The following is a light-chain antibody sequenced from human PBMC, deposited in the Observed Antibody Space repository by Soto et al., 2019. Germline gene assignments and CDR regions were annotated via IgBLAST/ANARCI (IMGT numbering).Light chain of an antibody. V-gene: IGLV2-8*01. CDR3: SSYAGSNNYV. CDR1: SSDVGGYNF. CDR2: XXS. Sequence: QSALTQPPSASGSPGQSVTISCTGTSSDVGGYNFVSWYQHHPGKAPKXXXXXXSKRPSGVPXXXXXXXXXXTXXXTXSGLQAEDEADYYCSSYAGSNNYVFGTGTKVTVL. J-gene: IGLJ1*01.